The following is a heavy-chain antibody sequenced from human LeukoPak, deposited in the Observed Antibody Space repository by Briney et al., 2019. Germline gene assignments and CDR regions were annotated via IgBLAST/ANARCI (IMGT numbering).Heavy chain of an antibody. V-gene: IGHV4-34*01. CDR1: GGSFSGYY. CDR3: ARDPPGSSLPYYFDY. D-gene: IGHD6-13*01. Sequence: PSETLSLTYAVYGGSFSGYYWSWIRQPPGKGLEWIGEINHSGSTNYNPSLKSRVTISVDTSKNQFSLKLSSVTAADTAVYYCARDPPGSSLPYYFDYWGQGTLVTVSS. J-gene: IGHJ4*02. CDR2: INHSGST.